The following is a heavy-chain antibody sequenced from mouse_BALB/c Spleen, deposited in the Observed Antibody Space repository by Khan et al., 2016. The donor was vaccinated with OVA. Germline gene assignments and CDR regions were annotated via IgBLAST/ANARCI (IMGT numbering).Heavy chain of an antibody. Sequence: VQLVESGPGLVAPSQSLSITFTISGFSLTNYGVHWVRQPPGKGLVWLLVLWSDGSTTYNSALQSRLTIITDNSKSQVFLKMNSLQTDDTAIYFCARQTYKLYNVMDYWGQGTSGTVSS. CDR3: ARQTYKLYNVMDY. D-gene: IGHD2-10*01. J-gene: IGHJ4*01. V-gene: IGHV2-6-1*01. CDR2: LWSDGST. CDR1: GFSLTNYG.